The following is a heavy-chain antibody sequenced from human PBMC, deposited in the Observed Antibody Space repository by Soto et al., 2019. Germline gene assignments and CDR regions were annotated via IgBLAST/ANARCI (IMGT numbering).Heavy chain of an antibody. D-gene: IGHD3-10*01. Sequence: GGSLRLSCAASGFTFSSYAMSWVRQAPGKGLEWVSAISGSGGSTYYADSVKGRFTISRDNSKNTLYLQMNSLRAEDTAVYYCAKGGVRGVIIYYFDYWGQGTLVTVSS. CDR3: AKGGVRGVIIYYFDY. J-gene: IGHJ4*02. CDR1: GFTFSSYA. CDR2: ISGSGGST. V-gene: IGHV3-23*01.